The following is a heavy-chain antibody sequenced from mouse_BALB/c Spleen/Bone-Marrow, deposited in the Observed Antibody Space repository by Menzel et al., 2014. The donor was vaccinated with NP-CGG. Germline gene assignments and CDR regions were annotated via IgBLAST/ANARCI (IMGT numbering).Heavy chain of an antibody. CDR2: ILPGSGST. CDR3: ARRGGWLGYFDV. V-gene: IGHV1-9*01. CDR1: GYTFSSYW. D-gene: IGHD2-3*01. Sequence: QVQLQQSGAELMKPGASVKISCKATGYTFSSYWTEWVKQRPGHGLEWIGEILPGSGSTNYNEKFKGKATFTADTSSNTAYMQLSSLTSEGSAVYYCARRGGWLGYFDVWGAGTTVTVSS. J-gene: IGHJ1*01.